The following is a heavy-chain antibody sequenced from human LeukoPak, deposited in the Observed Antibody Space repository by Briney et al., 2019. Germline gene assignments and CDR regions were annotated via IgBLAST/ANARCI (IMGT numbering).Heavy chain of an antibody. V-gene: IGHV3-11*01. CDR1: GFTFSDYY. CDR2: ISSSGSTI. J-gene: IGHJ6*02. Sequence: PGGSLRLSCAASGFTFSDYYMSWIRQAPEKGLEWVSYISSSGSTIYYADSVKGRFTISRDNAKNSLYLQMNSLRAEDTAVYYCATGVVPAAISGYYGMDVWGQGTTVTVSS. CDR3: ATGVVPAAISGYYGMDV. D-gene: IGHD2-2*01.